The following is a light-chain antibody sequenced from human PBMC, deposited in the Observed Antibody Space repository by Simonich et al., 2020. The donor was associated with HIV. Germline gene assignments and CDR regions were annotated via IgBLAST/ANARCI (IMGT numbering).Light chain of an antibody. V-gene: IGLV6-57*03. CDR3: QSYDSDNVV. J-gene: IGLJ2*01. Sequence: NFMLTQPHSVSESPGKTVTISCTRSSGSIASNYVQWDQQRPGSAPTTVIYADNQRPSGVPDRFSGSIDSSSNSASLTISGLKTEDEADYYCQSYDSDNVVFGGGTKLTVL. CDR1: SGSIASNY. CDR2: ADN.